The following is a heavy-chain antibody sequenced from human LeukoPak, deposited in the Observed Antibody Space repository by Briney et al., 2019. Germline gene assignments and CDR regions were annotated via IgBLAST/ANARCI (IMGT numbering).Heavy chain of an antibody. CDR2: IYYSGST. V-gene: IGHV4-39*01. J-gene: IGHJ4*02. CDR1: GGSISSSSYY. CDR3: ARQMEADPLIYFDP. D-gene: IGHD2-21*01. Sequence: SETLSLTCTVSGGSISSSSYYWGWIHQPPGKGLEWIGSIYYSGSTYYNPSLKSRVTISVDTSKNQFSLKLSSVTAADTAVYYCARQMEADPLIYFDPWGQGTLVTVSS.